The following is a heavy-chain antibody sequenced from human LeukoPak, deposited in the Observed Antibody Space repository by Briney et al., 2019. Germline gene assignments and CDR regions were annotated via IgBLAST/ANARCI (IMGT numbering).Heavy chain of an antibody. CDR3: ARGLYYVWGSYRLDY. J-gene: IGHJ4*02. D-gene: IGHD3-16*02. Sequence: SETLSLTCTVSGGSISSYYWSWIRQPPGKGLEWIGYIYYSGSTNYNPSLKRRVSISVDTSKNQFSLKLSSVTAADTAVYYCARGLYYVWGSYRLDYWGQGTLVTVSS. CDR1: GGSISSYY. V-gene: IGHV4-59*12. CDR2: IYYSGST.